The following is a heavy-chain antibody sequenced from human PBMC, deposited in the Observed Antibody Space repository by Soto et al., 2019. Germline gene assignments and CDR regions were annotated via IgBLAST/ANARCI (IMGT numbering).Heavy chain of an antibody. CDR2: ISAYNGNT. J-gene: IGHJ4*02. D-gene: IGHD3-22*01. CDR1: GYTFTSYG. Sequence: ASVKVSCKASGYTFTSYGISWVRQAPGQGLEWMGWISAYNGNTNCAQKLQGRVTMTTDTSTSTAYMELRSLRSDDTAVYYCARAYYYDSSGYHGDYIDYRGQGTLVTVSS. CDR3: ARAYYYDSSGYHGDYIDY. V-gene: IGHV1-18*01.